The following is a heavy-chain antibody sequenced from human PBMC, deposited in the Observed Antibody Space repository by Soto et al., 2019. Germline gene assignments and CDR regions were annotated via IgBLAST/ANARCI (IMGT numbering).Heavy chain of an antibody. J-gene: IGHJ6*02. CDR3: ARGEKYCSSTSCYPLYDGMDV. CDR2: IIAIFGTA. Sequence: QVQLVQSGAEVKKPGSSVKVSCKASGGTFSSYAISWVRQAPGQGLEWMGGIIAIFGTANYAQKFQGRVTITADESTSTAYMELSSLRSEDTAVYYCARGEKYCSSTSCYPLYDGMDVWGQGTTVTVSS. CDR1: GGTFSSYA. D-gene: IGHD2-2*01. V-gene: IGHV1-69*01.